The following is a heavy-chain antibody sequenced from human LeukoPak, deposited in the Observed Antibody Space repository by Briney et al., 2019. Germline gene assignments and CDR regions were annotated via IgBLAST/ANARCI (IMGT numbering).Heavy chain of an antibody. Sequence: PSETLSLTCTVSGYSISSGYYWGWIRQPPGKGLEWIGSIYHSGSTYYNPSLKSRVTISVDTSKNQFSLKLSSVTAADTAVYYCARDLGYGDYFSYMDVWGKGTTVTVSS. V-gene: IGHV4-38-2*02. CDR1: GYSISSGYY. J-gene: IGHJ6*03. D-gene: IGHD4-17*01. CDR3: ARDLGYGDYFSYMDV. CDR2: IYHSGST.